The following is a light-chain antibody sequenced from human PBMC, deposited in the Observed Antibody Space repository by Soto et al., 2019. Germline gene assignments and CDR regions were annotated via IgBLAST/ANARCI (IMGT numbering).Light chain of an antibody. V-gene: IGLV2-14*03. CDR1: SSDVGIYNY. Sequence: QSALTQPASGSGSPGQSIIISCTGTSSDVGIYNYVSWYQHHPGKAPQFMIYDVSNRPSGVSNRFSGSKSGNTASLTISGLQAEDEADYYCSSYTTSGTLVFGSGTKVTVL. J-gene: IGLJ1*01. CDR2: DVS. CDR3: SSYTTSGTLV.